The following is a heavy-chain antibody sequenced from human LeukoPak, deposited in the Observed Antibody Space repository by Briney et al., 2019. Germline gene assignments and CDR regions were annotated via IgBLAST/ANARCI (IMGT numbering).Heavy chain of an antibody. V-gene: IGHV3-48*03. CDR3: ARGRWHSSGYYYYMDV. CDR2: ISSSGSTI. Sequence: GGSLRLSCAASGFTFSSYEMNWVRQAPGKGLEWVSYISSSGSTIYYADSVKGRFTISRDNAKDSLYLQMNSLRAEDTAVYYCARGRWHSSGYYYYMDVWGKGTTVTVSS. J-gene: IGHJ6*03. CDR1: GFTFSSYE. D-gene: IGHD3-22*01.